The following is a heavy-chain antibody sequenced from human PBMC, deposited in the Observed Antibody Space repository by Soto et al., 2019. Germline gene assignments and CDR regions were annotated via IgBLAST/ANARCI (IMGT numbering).Heavy chain of an antibody. Sequence: DVQLVESGGGLVQPGRSLRLSCAASGFTFDDYAMHWVRQAPGKGLEWVSGISWNSGSIGYADSVKGRFTISRDNAKNSLYLQINSLRAEDTALYYCAKGLVPAAPWYYGMDVW. CDR2: ISWNSGSI. CDR3: AKGLVPAAPWYYGMDV. CDR1: GFTFDDYA. D-gene: IGHD2-2*01. J-gene: IGHJ6*01. V-gene: IGHV3-9*01.